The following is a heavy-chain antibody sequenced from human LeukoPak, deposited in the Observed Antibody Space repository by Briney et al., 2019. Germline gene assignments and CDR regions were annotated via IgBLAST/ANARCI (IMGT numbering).Heavy chain of an antibody. V-gene: IGHV1-18*01. J-gene: IGHJ4*02. CDR2: ISAYNGNT. CDR1: GYTFTSYG. D-gene: IGHD3-3*01. CDR3: ARDQTLGVVNI. Sequence: ASVKVSCKASGYTFTSYGISWVRQAPGQGLEWMGWISAYNGNTNYAQRLQGRVTMTTDTPTSTAYMELRSLRSDDTAVYYCARDQTLGVVNIWGQGTLVTVSS.